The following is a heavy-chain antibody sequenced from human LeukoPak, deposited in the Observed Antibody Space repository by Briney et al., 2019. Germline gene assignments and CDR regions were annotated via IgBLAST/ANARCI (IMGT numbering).Heavy chain of an antibody. V-gene: IGHV1-8*01. Sequence: ASVNVSCKASGYSFMSYGMSWVRQAPGQGPEWMGWMNAKSGHTGYAQNLEGRVTMTRDTSTNTAYMELRGLRSEDTAVYFCARGMFDNSGHYYYFYYALDVWGQGTTVTVSS. CDR1: GYSFMSYG. CDR3: ARGMFDNSGHYYYFYYALDV. J-gene: IGHJ6*02. D-gene: IGHD3-22*01. CDR2: MNAKSGHT.